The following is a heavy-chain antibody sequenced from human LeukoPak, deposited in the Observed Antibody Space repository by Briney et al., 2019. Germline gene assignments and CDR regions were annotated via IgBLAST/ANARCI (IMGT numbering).Heavy chain of an antibody. CDR3: ATPSIDGSYYAYFDY. J-gene: IGHJ4*02. D-gene: IGHD1-26*01. CDR2: FEPEDGET. CDR1: GYTLTELS. Sequence: ASVKVSCKVSGYTLTELSMHWVRQAPGKGLEWMGGFEPEDGETIYAQKFQGRVTMTEDTSTDTAYMELSSLRSEDTAVYYCATPSIDGSYYAYFDYWGQGTLVTVSS. V-gene: IGHV1-24*01.